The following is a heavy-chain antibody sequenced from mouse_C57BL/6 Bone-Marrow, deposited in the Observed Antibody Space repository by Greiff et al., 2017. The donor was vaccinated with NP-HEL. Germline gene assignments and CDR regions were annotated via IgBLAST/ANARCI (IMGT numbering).Heavy chain of an antibody. Sequence: EVQLQQSGAELVRPGDSVKLSCTASGFNIKDDYMHWVKQRPEQGLEWIGWIDPENGDNESASKFQGKATITADTSSNTAYLQLSSLTSEDTAVYYCTRGLRAWFAYWGQGTLVTVSA. CDR1: GFNIKDDY. D-gene: IGHD2-4*01. J-gene: IGHJ3*01. CDR3: TRGLRAWFAY. V-gene: IGHV14-4*01. CDR2: IDPENGDN.